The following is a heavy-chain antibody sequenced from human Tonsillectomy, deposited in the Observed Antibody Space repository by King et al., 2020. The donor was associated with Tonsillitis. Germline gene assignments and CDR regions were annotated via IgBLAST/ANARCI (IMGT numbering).Heavy chain of an antibody. CDR2: IYWNDDE. Sequence: TLQESGPTLVKPTQTLTLTCTFSGFSLSTNEVGVGWIRQPPGKALEWLALIYWNDDERYSPSLKTRLTITKDTSKNQVVLTMTNMDPVDTATYYCAHTRIAVADYWGQGALVTVSS. CDR1: GFSLSTNEVG. CDR3: AHTRIAVADY. V-gene: IGHV2-5*01. J-gene: IGHJ4*02. D-gene: IGHD6-19*01.